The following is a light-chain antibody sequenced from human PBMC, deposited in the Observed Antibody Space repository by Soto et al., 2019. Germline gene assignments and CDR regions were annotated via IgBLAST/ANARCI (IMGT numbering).Light chain of an antibody. J-gene: IGLJ2*01. CDR3: NSYTLSRTVI. CDR2: EVT. V-gene: IGLV2-14*01. Sequence: QSALTQPASVSGSPGQSITISCSGTSSDVGAHDFVSWYQHHPDKAPKVIIFEVTKRPSGVSNRFSGSKTGNTASLTISGLQAEDEADYYCNSYTLSRTVIFGGGTKVNVL. CDR1: SSDVGAHDF.